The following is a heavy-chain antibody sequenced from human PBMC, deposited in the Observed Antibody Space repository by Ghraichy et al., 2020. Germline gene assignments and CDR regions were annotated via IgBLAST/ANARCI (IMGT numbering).Heavy chain of an antibody. D-gene: IGHD3-9*01. Sequence: GGSLRLSCQVSGFMFASHSMNWVRQAPGKGLEWISSISSGGAYIYYADSVKGRFTISRDNAMDSLHLQMNSLGVEDTAVYYCARDGFDVLTGAITFDLWGQGTLVTVSS. V-gene: IGHV3-21*01. CDR2: ISSGGAYI. CDR3: ARDGFDVLTGAITFDL. CDR1: GFMFASHS. J-gene: IGHJ4*02.